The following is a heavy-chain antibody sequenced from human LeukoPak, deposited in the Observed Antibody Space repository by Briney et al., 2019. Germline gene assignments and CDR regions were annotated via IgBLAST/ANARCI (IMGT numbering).Heavy chain of an antibody. CDR2: TSGSGGGGST. Sequence: GGSLRLSCAVSGFTFSRNGMNWVRQAPGKGLEWVSGTSGSGGGGSTYYADSVKGRFTISRDNSKTTLYLQMNSLRAEDTAVYYCARDLWTAAISGYFDYWGQGTLVTVSS. CDR1: GFTFSRNG. CDR3: ARDLWTAAISGYFDY. V-gene: IGHV3-23*01. D-gene: IGHD6-13*01. J-gene: IGHJ4*02.